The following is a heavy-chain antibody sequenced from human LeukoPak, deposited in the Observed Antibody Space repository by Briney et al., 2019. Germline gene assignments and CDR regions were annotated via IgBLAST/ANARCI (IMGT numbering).Heavy chain of an antibody. CDR1: GFAFPTYA. CDR3: AKEPRWEQLHSFDI. D-gene: IGHD1/OR15-1a*01. J-gene: IGHJ3*02. CDR2: IRVSDGAR. V-gene: IGHV3-23*01. Sequence: GGSLRLSCVASGFAFPTYAMMWVRQVPGKGLEWVSSIRVSDGARLYADSVKGRFTMSRDNPKNTLLQMNSLRPEDTAVYYCAKEPRWEQLHSFDIWGQGTTVTVSS.